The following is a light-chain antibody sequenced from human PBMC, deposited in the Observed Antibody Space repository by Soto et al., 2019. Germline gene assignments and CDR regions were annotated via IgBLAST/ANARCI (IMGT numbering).Light chain of an antibody. V-gene: IGKV1-5*01. Sequence: IQITQSPSTLSASVGDRVTITCRASQSISSWLAWYQQKPGKAPKLLIYDASSLESGVPSRFSGSGSGTEFTLTISSLQTDDFASYYCQQYDSYSWTFGQGTKVDI. CDR3: QQYDSYSWT. CDR2: DAS. CDR1: QSISSW. J-gene: IGKJ1*01.